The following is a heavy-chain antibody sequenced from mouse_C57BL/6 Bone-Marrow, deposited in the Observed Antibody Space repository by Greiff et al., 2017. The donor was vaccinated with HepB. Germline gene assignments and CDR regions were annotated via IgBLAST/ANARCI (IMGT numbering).Heavy chain of an antibody. D-gene: IGHD4-1*01. CDR3: ARLGRTGNYFDY. CDR1: GFTFSSYG. V-gene: IGHV5-6*01. Sequence: EVHLVESGGDLVKPGGSLKLSCAASGFTFSSYGMSWVRQTPDKRLEWVATISSGGSYTYYPDSVKGRFTISRDNAKNTLYLQMSSLKSEDTAMYYCARLGRTGNYFDYWGQGTTLTVSS. J-gene: IGHJ2*01. CDR2: ISSGGSYT.